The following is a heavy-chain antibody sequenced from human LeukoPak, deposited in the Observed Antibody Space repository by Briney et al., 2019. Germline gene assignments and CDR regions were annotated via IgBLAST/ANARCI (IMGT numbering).Heavy chain of an antibody. D-gene: IGHD4-11*01. J-gene: IGHJ4*02. CDR3: ARGDTVPFDY. CDR2: INTNSGNP. CDR1: GYSFTSYA. V-gene: IGHV7-4-1*02. Sequence: GASVKVSCKGSGYSFTSYAINWARQAPGQGLEWMGFINTNSGNPTYAQGFTGRFVFSLDTSVSTAYLQISSLKADDTGVYYCARGDTVPFDYWGQGTLLTVSS.